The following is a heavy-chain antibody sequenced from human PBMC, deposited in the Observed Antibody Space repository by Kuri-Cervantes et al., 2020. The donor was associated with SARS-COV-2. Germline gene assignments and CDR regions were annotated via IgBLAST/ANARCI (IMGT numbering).Heavy chain of an antibody. D-gene: IGHD4-11*01. CDR3: AREGPGTVKLLGYFDY. CDR2: IGTAGDT. Sequence: GESLKISCAASGFTFSSYDMHWVRQATGKGLEWVSAIGTAGDTYYPGSVKGRFTISRENAKNSLYLQMNSLRAGDTAVYYCAREGPGTVKLLGYFDYWGQGPLVTVSS. CDR1: GFTFSSYD. V-gene: IGHV3-13*04. J-gene: IGHJ4*02.